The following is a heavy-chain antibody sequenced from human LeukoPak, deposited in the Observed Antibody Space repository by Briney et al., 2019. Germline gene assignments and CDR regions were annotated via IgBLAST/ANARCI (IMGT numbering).Heavy chain of an antibody. CDR1: GGSISSGDYY. Sequence: SETLSLTCTVSGGSISSGDYYWSWIRQPPGEGLEWIGYIYYSGSTYYNPSLRSRVIISVDTSKNQFSLKLNSVTAADTAVYYCARLWYSSGWPTGAFDIWGQGTMVTVSS. J-gene: IGHJ3*02. D-gene: IGHD6-19*01. V-gene: IGHV4-30-4*01. CDR3: ARLWYSSGWPTGAFDI. CDR2: IYYSGST.